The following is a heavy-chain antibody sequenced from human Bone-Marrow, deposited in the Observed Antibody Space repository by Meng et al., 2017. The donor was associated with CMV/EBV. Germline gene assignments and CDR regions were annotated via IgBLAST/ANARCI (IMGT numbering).Heavy chain of an antibody. J-gene: IGHJ4*02. CDR3: AREVATMATGRLTDVGQLDC. CDR2: IIPMFGAA. CDR1: GGTFSSDS. D-gene: IGHD3-10*01. Sequence: SVKVSCKASGGTFSSDSITWVRQAPGQGLEWMGGIIPMFGAATYADNFQGRVTITTDKSTSVVYMELSSLRSGDTAIYYCAREVATMATGRLTDVGQLDCWGQGTRVTVYS. V-gene: IGHV1-69*05.